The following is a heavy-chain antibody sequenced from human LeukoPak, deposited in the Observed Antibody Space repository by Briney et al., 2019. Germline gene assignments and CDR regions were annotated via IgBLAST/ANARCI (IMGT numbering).Heavy chain of an antibody. J-gene: IGHJ6*03. CDR1: GYSISSGYY. CDR2: IYHSGST. Sequence: PETLSLTCTVSGYSISSGYYWGWIRQPPGKGLEWIGSIYHSGSTYYNPSLKSRVTISVDTSKNQFSLKLSSVTAADTAVYYCSRYYYYMDVWGKGTTVTVSS. D-gene: IGHD6-25*01. V-gene: IGHV4-38-2*02. CDR3: SRYYYYMDV.